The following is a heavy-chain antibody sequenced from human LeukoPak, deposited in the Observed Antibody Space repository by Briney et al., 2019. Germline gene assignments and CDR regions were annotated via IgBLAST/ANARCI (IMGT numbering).Heavy chain of an antibody. CDR1: GYTFTNYW. CDR3: ARQGVTISNWFDP. D-gene: IGHD3-3*01. CDR2: IYPGDSDT. J-gene: IGHJ5*02. V-gene: IGHV5-51*01. Sequence: GESLKISCKGSGYTFTNYWIGWVRQMPGKGLEFMGIIYPGDSDTRYSPSFQGQVTISADKSINTAYLQWSSLKTSDTAMYYCARQGVTISNWFDPWGQGTRVTVSS.